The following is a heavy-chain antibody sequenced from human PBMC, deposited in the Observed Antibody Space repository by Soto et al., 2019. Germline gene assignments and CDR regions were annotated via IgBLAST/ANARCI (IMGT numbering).Heavy chain of an antibody. D-gene: IGHD6-13*01. V-gene: IGHV3-23*01. Sequence: EVQLLESGGGLVQPGGSLRLSCAASGFTFSDYVMAWVRQAPGKGLEWVSAISGSGSSTYYADSVRGRFTISRDNSRNTLSLQMNSLRAEDTAVYFCAKGDVAASGTLGFDCWGQGTLVTVSS. CDR2: ISGSGSST. CDR3: AKGDVAASGTLGFDC. J-gene: IGHJ4*02. CDR1: GFTFSDYV.